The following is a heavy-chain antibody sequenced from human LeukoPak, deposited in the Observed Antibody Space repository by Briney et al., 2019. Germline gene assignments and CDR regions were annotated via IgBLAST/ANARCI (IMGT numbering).Heavy chain of an antibody. CDR1: GFTFSAFW. CDR2: IKQDGSEI. V-gene: IGHV3-7*04. CDR3: ARVAYNSGWNIGH. D-gene: IGHD5-12*01. J-gene: IGHJ4*02. Sequence: GGSLRLSCAASGFTFSAFWMTWVRQAPGKGLEWAANIKQDGSEIYYADSVRGRFTISRDNAKNSLYLQMNSLRAEDSALYYCARVAYNSGWNIGHWGQGTLVTVSS.